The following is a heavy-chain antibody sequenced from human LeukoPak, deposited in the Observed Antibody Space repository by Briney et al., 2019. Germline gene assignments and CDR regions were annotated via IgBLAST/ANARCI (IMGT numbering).Heavy chain of an antibody. CDR3: ARALPITGTTTYTFDY. Sequence: SETLSLTCAVYGGSFSGYYWSWIRQPPGKGLEWIGEINHSGSTNYNPSLKSRVTISVDTSKNQFSLKLSSVTAADTAVYYCARALPITGTTTYTFDYWGQGTLVTVSS. CDR1: GGSFSGYY. D-gene: IGHD1-20*01. J-gene: IGHJ4*02. CDR2: INHSGST. V-gene: IGHV4-34*01.